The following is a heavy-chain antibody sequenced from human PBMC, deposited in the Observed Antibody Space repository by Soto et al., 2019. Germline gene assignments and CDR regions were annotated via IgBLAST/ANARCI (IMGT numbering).Heavy chain of an antibody. J-gene: IGHJ6*02. Sequence: SETLSLTCTVSGGSVDSNRYYWAWSRQPPGKGLEWIGSIFYSGTTYYNPSLKSRVTISVDTSKNQFSLKLSSVTAADTAVYYCACSCSGGYTSGSSYYGMDVWGPGPTVT. V-gene: IGHV4-39*01. CDR3: ACSCSGGYTSGSSYYGMDV. CDR1: GGSVDSNRYY. D-gene: IGHD5-18*01. CDR2: IFYSGTT.